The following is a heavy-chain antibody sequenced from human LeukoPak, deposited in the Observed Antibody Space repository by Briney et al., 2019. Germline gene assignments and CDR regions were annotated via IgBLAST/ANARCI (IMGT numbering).Heavy chain of an antibody. Sequence: ASVKVSCKASGYTFTGYYIHWVRQAPGQGLEWMGWINPNSGGTNYAQKFQGRVTMTRDTSISTAYMELSRLRSDDTAVYYCARALSGSYRCDYWGQGTLVTVSS. CDR1: GYTFTGYY. J-gene: IGHJ4*02. D-gene: IGHD1-26*01. V-gene: IGHV1-2*02. CDR2: INPNSGGT. CDR3: ARALSGSYRCDY.